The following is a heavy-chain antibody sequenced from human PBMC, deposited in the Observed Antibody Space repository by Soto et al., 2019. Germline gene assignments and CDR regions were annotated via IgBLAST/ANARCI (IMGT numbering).Heavy chain of an antibody. CDR2: ISSSSTI. CDR3: ARDKGYYGSESDAFDI. J-gene: IGHJ3*02. V-gene: IGHV3-48*01. Sequence: GGSLRLSCAASGFTFSSYSMNWVRQAPGKGLEWVSYISSSSTIYYADSVKGRFTISRDNAKNSLYLQMNSLRAEDTAVYYCARDKGYYGSESDAFDIWGQGTMVTVSS. D-gene: IGHD3-10*01. CDR1: GFTFSSYS.